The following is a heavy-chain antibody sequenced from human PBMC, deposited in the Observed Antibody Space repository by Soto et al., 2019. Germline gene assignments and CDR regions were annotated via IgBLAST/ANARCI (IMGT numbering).Heavy chain of an antibody. D-gene: IGHD6-19*01. Sequence: SETLSLTCTVSGGSVSSGSYYWSWIRQPPGKGLEWIGYIYYSGITNYNPSLKRRVTISVYTSKNQFSLKLSSVTAADTAVDYCARDERYSSGWYNYYYGMDVWGQGSTVTVFS. V-gene: IGHV4-61*01. CDR3: ARDERYSSGWYNYYYGMDV. CDR1: GGSVSSGSYY. J-gene: IGHJ6*02. CDR2: IYYSGIT.